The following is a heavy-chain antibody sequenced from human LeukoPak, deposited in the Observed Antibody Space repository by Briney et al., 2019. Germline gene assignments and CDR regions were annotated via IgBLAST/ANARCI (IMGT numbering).Heavy chain of an antibody. CDR1: GFTFSSYA. J-gene: IGHJ3*02. V-gene: IGHV3-23*01. D-gene: IGHD3-10*01. CDR2: ISGSGGST. CDR3: AKIYGSRSYYKWDAFDI. Sequence: GGSLRLSCAASGFTFSSYAMSWVRQAPGKGLEWVSAISGSGGSTYYADSVKGRFTISRDNSKNTLYLQMNSLRAEDTAVYYCAKIYGSRSYYKWDAFDIWGQGTMVTVSS.